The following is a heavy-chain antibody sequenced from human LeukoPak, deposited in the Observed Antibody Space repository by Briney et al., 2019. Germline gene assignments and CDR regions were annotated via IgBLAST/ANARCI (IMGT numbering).Heavy chain of an antibody. D-gene: IGHD2-21*02. CDR2: IIPIFGTT. CDR3: ARVYCGDDCFLADAFDI. V-gene: IGHV1-69*06. CDR1: GYTFSGYY. J-gene: IGHJ3*02. Sequence: SVKVSCKASGYTFSGYYIHWVRQAPGQGLEWMGGIIPIFGTTNSAQKFQGRVTITADKSTSTAYMELSSLRSEDTAVYYCARVYCGDDCFLADAFDIWGQGTMVTVSS.